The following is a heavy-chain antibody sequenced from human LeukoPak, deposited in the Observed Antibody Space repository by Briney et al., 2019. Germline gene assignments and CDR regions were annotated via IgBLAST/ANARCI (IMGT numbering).Heavy chain of an antibody. V-gene: IGHV3-15*04. D-gene: IGHD3-10*01. J-gene: IGHJ4*02. CDR2: IESKTDGGTT. Sequence: PGGSLRLSCAASGFSFSDAWMSWVRQIPGRGLEWVGRIESKTDGGTTDYAAPVKGRFTISRDDSTNTLYLQMNSLKSEDTAVYYCTTYGSGRKFDYWGQGILVTVSS. CDR3: TTYGSGRKFDY. CDR1: GFSFSDAW.